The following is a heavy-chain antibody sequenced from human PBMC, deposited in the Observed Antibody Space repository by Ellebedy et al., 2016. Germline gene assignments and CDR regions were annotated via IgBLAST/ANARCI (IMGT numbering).Heavy chain of an antibody. J-gene: IGHJ4*02. V-gene: IGHV3-23*01. CDR1: GFTFSSYA. CDR3: AKDRRFARTWILQRTYRAIFDY. CDR2: ISGSGGTT. D-gene: IGHD5-12*01. Sequence: GESLKISCAASGFTFSSYAMSWVRQAPGKGLEWVSAISGSGGTTYYADSVKGRFTISRDNSKNTLYLQMNSLRAEDTAVYYCAKDRRFARTWILQRTYRAIFDYWGQGTLVTVSS.